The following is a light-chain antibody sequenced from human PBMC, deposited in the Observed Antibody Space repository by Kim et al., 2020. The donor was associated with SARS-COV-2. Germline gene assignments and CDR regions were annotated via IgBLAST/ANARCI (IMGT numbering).Light chain of an antibody. CDR1: QSVSNN. CDR3: QQYNVWPLIT. Sequence: IVLTQSPATLSVSPGEGATLSCRADQSVSNNLAWYQQQPGQAPRLLFHGASTRAAGIPARSSGSGSGTEFTLTISSLQSEDSAVYYCQQYNVWPLITFAGGTKVDIK. J-gene: IGKJ4*01. V-gene: IGKV3-15*01. CDR2: GAS.